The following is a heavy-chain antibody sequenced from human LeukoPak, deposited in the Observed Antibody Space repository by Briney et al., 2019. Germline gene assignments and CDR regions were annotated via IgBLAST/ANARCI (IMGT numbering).Heavy chain of an antibody. CDR2: IYTSGST. V-gene: IGHV4-61*02. J-gene: IGHJ6*03. CDR3: ARVGKRMAAAGDYYFYMDV. CDR1: GGSITSDSYY. D-gene: IGHD6-13*01. Sequence: SETLSLTCTVSGGSITSDSYYWSWIRQPAGKGLEWIGRIYTSGSTNYSPSLKSRVTISIDTSKNQFSLKLSSVTAADTAVYYCARVGKRMAAAGDYYFYMDVWGKGTTVTISS.